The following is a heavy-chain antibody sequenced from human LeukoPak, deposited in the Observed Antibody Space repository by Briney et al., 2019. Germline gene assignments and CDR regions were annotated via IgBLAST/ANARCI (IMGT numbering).Heavy chain of an antibody. CDR3: AIARSAYASYLFDI. CDR2: ISWNSGSI. V-gene: IGHV3-9*01. Sequence: GRSLRLSCAASGFTFDDYAMHWVRQAPGKGLEWVSGISWNSGSIGYADSVKGRFTISRDNAKNSLYLQMNSLRAEDTALYYCAIARSAYASYLFDIWGQGTMVTVSS. CDR1: GFTFDDYA. J-gene: IGHJ3*02. D-gene: IGHD2-2*01.